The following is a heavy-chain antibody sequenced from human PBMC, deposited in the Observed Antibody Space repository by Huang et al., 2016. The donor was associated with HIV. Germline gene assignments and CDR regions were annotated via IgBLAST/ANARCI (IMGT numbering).Heavy chain of an antibody. CDR2: IHYSGST. CDR1: GGSISSYY. D-gene: IGHD6-13*01. J-gene: IGHJ6*02. V-gene: IGHV4-59*01. Sequence: QVQLQESGPGLVKPSETLSLTCTVSGGSISSYYWSWIRQPPGKGLELIGYIHYSGSTNYNPSLKSRGTTAVDTSKNQCFLKLSSVTAADTAVYYCARGGPYSRDYYYYGMDVWGQGTTVTVSS. CDR3: ARGGPYSRDYYYYGMDV.